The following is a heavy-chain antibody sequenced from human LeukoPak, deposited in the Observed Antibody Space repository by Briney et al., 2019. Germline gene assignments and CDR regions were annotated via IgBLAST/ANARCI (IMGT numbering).Heavy chain of an antibody. J-gene: IGHJ6*03. CDR1: GFTFSSYS. V-gene: IGHV3-48*01. Sequence: PGGSLRLSCAASGFTFSSYSMNWVRQTPGKGLEWVSYISSSSSTIYYADSVKGRFTISRDNAKNSLYLQMNSPRAEDTAVYYCARGRGTSPPGYYMGVWGKGTTVTVSS. CDR2: ISSSSSTI. D-gene: IGHD3-10*01. CDR3: ARGRGTSPPGYYMGV.